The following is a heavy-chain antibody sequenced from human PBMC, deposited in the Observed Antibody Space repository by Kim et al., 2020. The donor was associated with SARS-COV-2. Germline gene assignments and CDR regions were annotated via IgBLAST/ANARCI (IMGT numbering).Heavy chain of an antibody. D-gene: IGHD6-13*01. CDR2: INTNTGNP. CDR3: VRDLDSSSWYVHWFDP. V-gene: IGHV7-4-1*02. J-gene: IGHJ5*02. CDR1: GYTFTSYA. Sequence: ASVKVSCKASGYTFTSYAMNWVRQAPGQGLEWMGWINTNTGNPTYAQGFTGRFVFSLDTSVSTAYLQISSLKAEDTAVYYCVRDLDSSSWYVHWFDPWGQGTLVTVSS.